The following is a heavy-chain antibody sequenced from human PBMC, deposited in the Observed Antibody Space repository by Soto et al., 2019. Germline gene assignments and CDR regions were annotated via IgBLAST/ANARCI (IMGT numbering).Heavy chain of an antibody. CDR3: ARAETHRLMNFDY. J-gene: IGHJ4*02. D-gene: IGHD6-19*01. CDR1: GGTFSSYA. V-gene: IGHV1-69*13. CDR2: IIPIFGTT. Sequence: GASVKVSCKASGGTFSSYAISWVRQAPGQGLEWMGGIIPIFGTTNYAQKFQGRVTITADESTSTAYMELSSLRSEDTAVYYCARAETHRLMNFDYWGQGTLVTVSS.